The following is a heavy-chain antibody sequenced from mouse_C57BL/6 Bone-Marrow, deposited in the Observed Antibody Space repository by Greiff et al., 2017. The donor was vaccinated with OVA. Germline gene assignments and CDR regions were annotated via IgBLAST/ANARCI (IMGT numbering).Heavy chain of an antibody. CDR1: GYAFSSSW. Sequence: QVQLQQSGPELVKPGASVKISCKASGYAFSSSWMNWVKQRPGKGLEWIGRIYPGDGDTNYNGKFKGKATLTADKSSSTAYMQLSSLTSEDSAVYFCERWYFDVWGTGTTVTVSS. CDR3: ERWYFDV. J-gene: IGHJ1*03. V-gene: IGHV1-82*01. CDR2: IYPGDGDT.